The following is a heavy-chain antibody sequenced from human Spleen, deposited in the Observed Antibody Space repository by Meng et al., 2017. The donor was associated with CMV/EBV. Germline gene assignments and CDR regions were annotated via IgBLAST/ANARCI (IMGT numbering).Heavy chain of an antibody. V-gene: IGHV3-21*01. CDR3: ARGYDFWSGHMAY. CDR2: ISSSSSYI. Sequence: GESLKISCAASGFTFSNYSLNWIRQAPGKGLEWVSSISSSSSYIYYADSVKGRFTISRDNAKNSLYLQVNSLRAEDTAVYYCARGYDFWSGHMAYWGQGALVTVSS. D-gene: IGHD3-3*01. J-gene: IGHJ4*02. CDR1: GFTFSNYS.